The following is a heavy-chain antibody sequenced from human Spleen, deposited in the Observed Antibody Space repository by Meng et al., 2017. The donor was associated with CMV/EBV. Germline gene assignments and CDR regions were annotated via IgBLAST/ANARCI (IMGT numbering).Heavy chain of an antibody. V-gene: IGHV1-46*01. Sequence: KASGYTFTSYYRHWVQQAPGQGLKWMGIINPSGGSTSYAQKFQGRVTMTRDTSTSTVYMELSSLRSEDTAVYYCARGRSSGSSSFDYWGQGTLVTVSS. CDR1: GYTFTSYY. CDR3: ARGRSSGSSSFDY. CDR2: INPSGGST. J-gene: IGHJ4*02. D-gene: IGHD6-13*01.